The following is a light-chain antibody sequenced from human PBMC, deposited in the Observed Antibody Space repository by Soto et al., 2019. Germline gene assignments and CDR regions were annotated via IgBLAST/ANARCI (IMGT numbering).Light chain of an antibody. V-gene: IGLV1-44*01. Sequence: QSVLTQPPSASATPGQRVNISCSGSNSNIGTNTVNWYQQLPGTAPRLLIYTNNQRPSGVPQRFSGSKTGTSASLAIDGLQSEDGADYYCAAWDDSLGAYVFGTGTKVTVL. CDR1: NSNIGTNT. CDR3: AAWDDSLGAYV. J-gene: IGLJ1*01. CDR2: TNN.